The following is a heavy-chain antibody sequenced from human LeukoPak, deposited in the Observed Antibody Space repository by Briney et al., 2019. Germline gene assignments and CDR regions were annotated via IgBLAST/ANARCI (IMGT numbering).Heavy chain of an antibody. CDR3: ARDPPYSGHYFDY. CDR2: ISITGTNI. CDR1: GFTFSIYE. V-gene: IGHV3-48*03. Sequence: GGSLRLSCAASGFTFSIYEMNWVRQAPGKGLEWLSYISITGTNIYYADSVKGRFTISRDNAKNSLYLQMNSLGAEDTALYYCARDPPYSGHYFDYWGQGTLVTVAS. J-gene: IGHJ4*02. D-gene: IGHD1-26*01.